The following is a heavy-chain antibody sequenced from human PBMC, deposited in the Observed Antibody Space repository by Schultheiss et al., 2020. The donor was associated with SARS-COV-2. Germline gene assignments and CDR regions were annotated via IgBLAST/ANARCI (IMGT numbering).Heavy chain of an antibody. D-gene: IGHD6-6*01. CDR3: AKGSSSAGQYTYNWFDS. J-gene: IGHJ5*01. CDR2: IYYSGST. V-gene: IGHV4-31*03. CDR1: GGSISSGGYY. Sequence: SETLSLTCTVSGGSISSGGYYWSWIRQHPGKGLEWIGYIYYSGSTYYNPSLKSRVTISVDTSKNQFSLKLSSVTAADTAVYYCAKGSSSAGQYTYNWFDSWGQGTLVTVSS.